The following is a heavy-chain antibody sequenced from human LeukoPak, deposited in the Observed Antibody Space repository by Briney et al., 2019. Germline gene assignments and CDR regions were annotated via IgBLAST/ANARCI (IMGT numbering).Heavy chain of an antibody. CDR1: GGSFSGYY. CDR2: INHSGST. D-gene: IGHD3-22*01. CDR3: ARVYDSSGDDAFDI. V-gene: IGHV4-34*01. J-gene: IGHJ3*02. Sequence: PSETLSLTCAVYGGSFSGYYWSWIRQPPGKGLEWIGEINHSGSTNYNPSLKSRVTISVDTSKNQFSLKLSSVTAADTAVYYCARVYDSSGDDAFDIWGQGTMVTVSS.